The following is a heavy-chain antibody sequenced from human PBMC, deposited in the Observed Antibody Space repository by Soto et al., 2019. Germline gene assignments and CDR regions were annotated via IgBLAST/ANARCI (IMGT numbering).Heavy chain of an antibody. D-gene: IGHD6-13*01. J-gene: IGHJ6*02. CDR1: GGTFSSYA. Sequence: QVQLVQSGAEVKKPGSSVKVSCKASGGTFSSYAISWVRQAPGQGLEWKGGNITIFGTANYEQKIQGRATITADESTSTAYMKLNSLRSEDTAVYYCADSSSWTSRYYHDGMDVWGQGTTVTVS. CDR3: ADSSSWTSRYYHDGMDV. CDR2: NITIFGTA. V-gene: IGHV1-69*01.